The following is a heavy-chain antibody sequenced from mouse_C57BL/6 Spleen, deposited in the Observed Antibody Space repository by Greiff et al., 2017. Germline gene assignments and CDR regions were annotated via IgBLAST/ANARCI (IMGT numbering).Heavy chain of an antibody. Sequence: QVQLQQSGAELARPGASVKMSCKASGYTFTSYTMHWVKQRPGQGLEWIGYINPSSGYTKYNQKFKDKATLTADKSSSTAYMQLSCLTSEGSAVYYCARRPYDYDGAWYAYWGQGTLVTVSA. V-gene: IGHV1-4*01. J-gene: IGHJ3*01. CDR1: GYTFTSYT. CDR2: INPSSGYT. CDR3: ARRPYDYDGAWYAY. D-gene: IGHD2-4*01.